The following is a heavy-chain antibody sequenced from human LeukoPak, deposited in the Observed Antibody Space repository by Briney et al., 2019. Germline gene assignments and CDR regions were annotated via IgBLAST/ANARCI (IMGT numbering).Heavy chain of an antibody. Sequence: PGGSLRLSCAASGFTFSDYYMSWIRQAPGKGLEWVAVISYDGSNKYYADSVKGRFTISRDNSKNTLYMQMFSLRAEDTAVYYCAKASLSPSSITMIRGVRSNYYYMDVWGKGATVTISS. D-gene: IGHD3-10*01. V-gene: IGHV3-30*18. CDR1: GFTFSDYY. J-gene: IGHJ6*03. CDR2: ISYDGSNK. CDR3: AKASLSPSSITMIRGVRSNYYYMDV.